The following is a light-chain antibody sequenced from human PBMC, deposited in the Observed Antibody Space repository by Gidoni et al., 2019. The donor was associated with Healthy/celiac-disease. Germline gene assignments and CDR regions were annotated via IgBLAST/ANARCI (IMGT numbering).Light chain of an antibody. J-gene: IGKJ1*01. CDR2: GAS. CDR3: QQYGSSPGT. Sequence: ILLTQSPGTLSLSPGERATLSCRASQSVSSSYLAWYQQKPGQAPRLLIYGASSRATGIPDRFSGSGSGTDFTLTISRLEPEDFAVYYCQQYGSSPGTFXQXTKVEIK. CDR1: QSVSSSY. V-gene: IGKV3-20*01.